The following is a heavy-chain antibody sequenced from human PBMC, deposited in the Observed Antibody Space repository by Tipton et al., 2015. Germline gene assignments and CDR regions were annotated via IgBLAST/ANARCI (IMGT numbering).Heavy chain of an antibody. CDR1: GDSISSYY. CDR3: ARDSAGVTPLDS. Sequence: TLSLTCTVSGDSISSYYWSWIRQPPGKGLEWIGYIYYRVTTRYNPSLKSRVTISVDTSKNQFSLELTSVTAADTAVYYCARDSAGVTPLDSWGQGTLVSVSS. J-gene: IGHJ4*02. V-gene: IGHV4-59*12. D-gene: IGHD3-3*01. CDR2: IYYRVTT.